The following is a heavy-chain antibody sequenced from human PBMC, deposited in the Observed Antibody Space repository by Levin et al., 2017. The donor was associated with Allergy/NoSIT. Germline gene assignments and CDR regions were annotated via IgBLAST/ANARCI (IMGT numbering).Heavy chain of an antibody. D-gene: IGHD1-1*01. Sequence: SGGSLRLSCAASGFTFDEYTMHWVRQAPGKGLEWVCLISWDGSTTYYADSVEGRFTVSRDNSKNSLFLQMNSLRTEDTALYYCAKGTTETTFYYYGMDVWGQGTTVTVSS. CDR2: ISWDGSTT. CDR3: AKGTTETTFYYYGMDV. CDR1: GFTFDEYT. J-gene: IGHJ6*02. V-gene: IGHV3-43*01.